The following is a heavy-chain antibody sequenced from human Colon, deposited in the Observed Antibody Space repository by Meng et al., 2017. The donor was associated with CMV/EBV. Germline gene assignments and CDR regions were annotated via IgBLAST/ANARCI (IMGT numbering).Heavy chain of an antibody. Sequence: ELRWLGGGGGLCQHGKSLRPSVASSGFTVSTSYMSWGRQAPGKGLEWVSALYSGGITYYADSVKGRFAISADNSKNTLYLQMDGLRAEDTAVYYCARQVSSSSTYVSWGQGTLVTVSS. CDR3: ARQVSSSSTYVS. CDR1: GFTVSTSY. CDR2: LYSGGIT. J-gene: IGHJ5*02. D-gene: IGHD2-2*01. V-gene: IGHV3-66*04.